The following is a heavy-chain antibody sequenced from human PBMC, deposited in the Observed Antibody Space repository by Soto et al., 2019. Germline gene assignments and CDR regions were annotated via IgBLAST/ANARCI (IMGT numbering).Heavy chain of an antibody. CDR2: ISYDGSNK. V-gene: IGHV3-30-3*01. CDR1: GFTLSIYA. J-gene: IGHJ5*02. CDR3: ARDRGITGTTIWLDP. Sequence: GGSLRLSCAASGFTLSIYAMHWVRHAPGKGLEWVAVISYDGSNKYYADSVKGRFTISRDNSKNTLYLQMNSLRAEDTAVYYCARDRGITGTTIWLDPWGQGTLVTVSS. D-gene: IGHD1-7*01.